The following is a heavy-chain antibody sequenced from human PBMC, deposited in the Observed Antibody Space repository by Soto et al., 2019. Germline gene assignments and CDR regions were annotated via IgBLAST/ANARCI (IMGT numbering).Heavy chain of an antibody. CDR2: INPMLGVA. Sequence: SVKVSCKASGGSFSRLVISWLRQAPGQGPEWMGGINPMLGVANFAQKFQDRVTITADESTTTAYMELSSLRSEDTAVYYCARGPAQFDPWGQGTLVTVSS. V-gene: IGHV1-69*10. CDR3: ARGPAQFDP. D-gene: IGHD2-2*01. CDR1: GGSFSRLV. J-gene: IGHJ5*02.